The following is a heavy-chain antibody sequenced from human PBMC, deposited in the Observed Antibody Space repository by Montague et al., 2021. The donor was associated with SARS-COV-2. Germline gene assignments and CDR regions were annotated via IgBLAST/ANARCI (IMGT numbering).Heavy chain of an antibody. J-gene: IGHJ4*02. CDR3: TSLTLVGPDF. CDR2: IDSAGSGT. Sequence: WIRQSPGKGLEWVARIDSAGSGTSYADSVKGRFTVSRDDAENTLYLQMNSLRAEDTAVYYCTSLTLVGPDFWGQGTLVTVSS. D-gene: IGHD2-2*01. V-gene: IGHV3-74*01.